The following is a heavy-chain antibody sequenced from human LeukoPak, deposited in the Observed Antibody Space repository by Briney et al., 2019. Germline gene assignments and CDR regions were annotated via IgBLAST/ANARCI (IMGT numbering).Heavy chain of an antibody. CDR1: GGTFSSYA. Sequence: ASVKVSCKASGGTFSSYAISWVRQAPGQGLEWMGWISAYNGNTNYAQKLQGRVTMTTDTSTSTAYMELRSLRSDDTAVYYCARGLGIAVAGRVYNWFDPWGQGTLVTVSS. CDR3: ARGLGIAVAGRVYNWFDP. D-gene: IGHD6-19*01. V-gene: IGHV1-18*01. CDR2: ISAYNGNT. J-gene: IGHJ5*02.